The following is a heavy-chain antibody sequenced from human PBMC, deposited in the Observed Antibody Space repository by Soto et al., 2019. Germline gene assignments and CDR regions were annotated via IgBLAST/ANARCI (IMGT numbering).Heavy chain of an antibody. CDR1: GGCVSSGSYY. V-gene: IGHV4-61*01. CDR3: ARDGVWDGMDV. CDR2: IYYSGST. D-gene: IGHD1-26*01. J-gene: IGHJ6*02. Sequence: QVQLQESGPGLVKPSETLSLTCTVSGGCVSSGSYYWNWIRQPPGKGLEWIGYIYYSGSTNYNPSLKGRVTISVDTSKNQFSLKLSSVTAADTAVYYCARDGVWDGMDVWGQGTTVTVSS.